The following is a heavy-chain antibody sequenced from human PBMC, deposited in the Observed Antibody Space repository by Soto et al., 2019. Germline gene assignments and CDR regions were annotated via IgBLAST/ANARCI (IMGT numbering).Heavy chain of an antibody. J-gene: IGHJ4*02. CDR2: INTDGTNT. V-gene: IGHV3-74*03. CDR1: GFTFSRYW. CDR3: AKELFWGESDD. Sequence: EVQLVESGGGLVHPGGSLRLYCAVSGFTFSRYWMHWFRQDPGNGLVWVSSINTDGTNTQYADSVRGRFTVSIDNAKNTVYVKMIIKRGEYTAVYYCAKELFWGESDDWGQGTLVVVSS. D-gene: IGHD1-26*01.